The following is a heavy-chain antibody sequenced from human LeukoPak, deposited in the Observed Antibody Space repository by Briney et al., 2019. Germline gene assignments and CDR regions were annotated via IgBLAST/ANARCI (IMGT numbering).Heavy chain of an antibody. V-gene: IGHV3-73*01. Sequence: PGGSLRLSCAASGFTFYGSGIHWVRQASGKGLEWVGRLKSKTDHYATSYAASVKGRFTISRDDSKNTAYLQMNSLKSEDTAVYYCTRLVAAGGVEAFDIWGQGTTVTVS. D-gene: IGHD6-13*01. J-gene: IGHJ3*02. CDR2: LKSKTDHYAT. CDR1: GFTFYGSG. CDR3: TRLVAAGGVEAFDI.